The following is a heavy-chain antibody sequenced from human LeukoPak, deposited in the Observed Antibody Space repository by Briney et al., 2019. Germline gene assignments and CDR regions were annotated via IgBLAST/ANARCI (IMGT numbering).Heavy chain of an antibody. J-gene: IGHJ3*02. V-gene: IGHV3-48*01. CDR3: ARVAYGDYGAFDI. Sequence: GGSLRLSCAASGFTFSSYSMNWVRQAPGKGLEWVSYISSSGSTIYYADSVKGRFTISRDNAKNSLYLQMNSLRAEDTAVYYCARVAYGDYGAFDIWGQGTMVTVSS. D-gene: IGHD4-17*01. CDR2: ISSSGSTI. CDR1: GFTFSSYS.